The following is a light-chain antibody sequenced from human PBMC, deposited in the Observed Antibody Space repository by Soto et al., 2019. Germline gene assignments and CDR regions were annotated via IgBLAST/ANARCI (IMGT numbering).Light chain of an antibody. CDR2: AAS. V-gene: IGKV1-39*01. J-gene: IGKJ1*01. CDR3: QQSYSTTSWT. Sequence: DIQMTQSPSSLSATLGVRVASTCRASQSISIYLNWYQQKPGKAPKLLXYAASSLQSGVPSRFSGSGSGTDFTLTISSLQPEDFATYYCQQSYSTTSWTFGQGTKV. CDR1: QSISIY.